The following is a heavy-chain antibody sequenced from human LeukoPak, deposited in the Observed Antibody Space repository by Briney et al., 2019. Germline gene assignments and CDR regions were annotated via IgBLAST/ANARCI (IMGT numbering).Heavy chain of an antibody. D-gene: IGHD3-10*01. Sequence: GGSLRLSCAASGFTFSSYSMNWVRQAPGKGLEWVSSISSSSSYIYYADSVKGRFTISRDNAKNSLYLQMNSLRAEDTAVYYCARDKLGKEISDYWGQGTLVTVSS. J-gene: IGHJ4*02. V-gene: IGHV3-21*01. CDR3: ARDKLGKEISDY. CDR1: GFTFSSYS. CDR2: ISSSSSYI.